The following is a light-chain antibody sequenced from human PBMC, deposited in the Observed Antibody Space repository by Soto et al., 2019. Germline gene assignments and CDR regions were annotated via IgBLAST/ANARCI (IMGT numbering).Light chain of an antibody. CDR2: LNSDGSH. CDR3: QTWGSGIVV. J-gene: IGLJ2*01. Sequence: QPVLTQSPSASASLGASVKLTCTLSSGHSNYAIAWHQQQSEKGPRYLMKLNSDGSHSKGDGIPDRFSGFSSGAERYLTISSLQSEDEVDYYCQTWGSGIVVFGGGTKLTVL. V-gene: IGLV4-69*01. CDR1: SGHSNYA.